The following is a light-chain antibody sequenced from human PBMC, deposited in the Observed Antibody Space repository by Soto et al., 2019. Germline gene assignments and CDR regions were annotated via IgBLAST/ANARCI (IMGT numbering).Light chain of an antibody. V-gene: IGKV1-9*01. Sequence: DIQLTQSPSFLSASVGDRVTITCRASQGISSYLAWYQQKPGKAPKLLIYAASTLQSGVPSRFSGSGSGTEFTLTNSSLQPEDFATYYCQQLNSYPLFTFGPWTKVDIK. CDR1: QGISSY. CDR2: AAS. J-gene: IGKJ3*01. CDR3: QQLNSYPLFT.